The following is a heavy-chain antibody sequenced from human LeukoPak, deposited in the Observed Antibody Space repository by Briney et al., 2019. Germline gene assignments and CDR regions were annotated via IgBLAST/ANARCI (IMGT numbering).Heavy chain of an antibody. CDR1: GFTFSSYG. Sequence: TGGSLRLSCAASGFTFSSYGMHWVRQAPGKGLEWVAFIRYDGSNKYYADSVKGRFTISRDNSKNTLYLQMNSLRAEDTAVYYCAKDYPFERWLQLTYWGQGTLVTVSS. V-gene: IGHV3-30*02. D-gene: IGHD5-24*01. J-gene: IGHJ4*02. CDR3: AKDYPFERWLQLTY. CDR2: IRYDGSNK.